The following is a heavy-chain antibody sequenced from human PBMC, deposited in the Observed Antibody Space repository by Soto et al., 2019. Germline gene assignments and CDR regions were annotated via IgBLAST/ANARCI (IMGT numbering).Heavy chain of an antibody. V-gene: IGHV3-48*03. D-gene: IGHD5-12*01. Sequence: EVQLVESGGGLVQPGGSLRLSCAASGFTFSSYEMNWVRQAPGKGLEWVSYISSSNSTIYYADSVKGRFTISRDNAKNSLYLQINSLRAEDTAVYYCARSLRDGYNYYYYYGMDVWGQGTTVTVSS. CDR2: ISSSNSTI. J-gene: IGHJ6*02. CDR1: GFTFSSYE. CDR3: ARSLRDGYNYYYYYGMDV.